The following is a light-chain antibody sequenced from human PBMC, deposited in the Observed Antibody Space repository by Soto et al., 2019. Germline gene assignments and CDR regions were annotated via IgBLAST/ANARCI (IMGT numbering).Light chain of an antibody. CDR2: GAS. J-gene: IGKJ2*01. CDR3: HQSYSPPYT. Sequence: DIQITQSPSSLSASVGDRVTITCRASQSVSDFLNWYQQIPGRAPEVLIYGASTLQSGITSRFSGSGSGTHFTLTINNLQPEDFGIYYCHQSYSPPYTFGQGTRLEIK. V-gene: IGKV1-39*01. CDR1: QSVSDF.